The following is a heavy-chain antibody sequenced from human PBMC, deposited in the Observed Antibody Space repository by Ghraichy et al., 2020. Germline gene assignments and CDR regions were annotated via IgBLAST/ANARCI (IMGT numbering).Heavy chain of an antibody. CDR1: GFTFGDYD. CDR2: IGTLGDT. CDR3: ARGLQGYCNYTNCPFDQ. V-gene: IGHV3-13*01. J-gene: IGHJ4*02. Sequence: LSLTCVVSGFTFGDYDMHWVRHPTGRGLEWVSSIGTLGDTYYPGSVEGRFTISRENATGSLYLQMNSLRAGDTAVYYCARGLQGYCNYTNCPFDQWGQGTLVTVSS. D-gene: IGHD2-2*01.